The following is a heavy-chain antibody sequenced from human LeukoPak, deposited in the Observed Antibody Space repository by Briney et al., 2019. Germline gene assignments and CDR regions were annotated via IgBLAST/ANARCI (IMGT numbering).Heavy chain of an antibody. CDR3: AEDAHLRRRPTAYYYYMDV. CDR1: GFTFSSYA. J-gene: IGHJ6*03. Sequence: GGSLRLSCAASGFTFSSYAMSWVRQAPGKGLEWVSTISGSGGSTYYADSVKGRLTISRDNSKNTLYLQMNSLIAEDTAVYYCAEDAHLRRRPTAYYYYMDVWGKGTTVTVSS. V-gene: IGHV3-23*01. CDR2: ISGSGGST.